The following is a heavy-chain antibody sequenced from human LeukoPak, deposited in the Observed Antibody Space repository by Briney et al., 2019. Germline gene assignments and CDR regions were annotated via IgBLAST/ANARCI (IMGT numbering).Heavy chain of an antibody. CDR2: IYWSSSGT. CDR1: GFNSEDHA. J-gene: IGHJ6*02. CDR3: VKDMNPGGADV. V-gene: IGHV3-9*02. D-gene: IGHD3-10*01. Sequence: GGSLRLSCVVSGFNSEDHAMHWVRQPPGKGLEWVSGIYWSSSGTGYADSVKGRFTVSRDSAKNSLYLQMNSLRPEDTALYYCVKDMNPGGADVWGQGTTVTVSS.